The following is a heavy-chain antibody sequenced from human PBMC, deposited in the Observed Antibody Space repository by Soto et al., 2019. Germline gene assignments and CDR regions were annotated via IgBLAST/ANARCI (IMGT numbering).Heavy chain of an antibody. J-gene: IGHJ3*01. CDR2: INPNSGGT. CDR3: ASFGHDDYGDYLEAFDF. Sequence: ASVKVSCKDSGYSITGYDMHWGRQAPGQGHEWMGWINPNSGGTNYAQKFQGWVTMTRDTSISTAYMELSRLRSDDTAVYSCASFGHDDYGDYLEAFDFPGQRSMVTVSS. CDR1: GYSITGYD. D-gene: IGHD4-17*01. V-gene: IGHV1-2*04.